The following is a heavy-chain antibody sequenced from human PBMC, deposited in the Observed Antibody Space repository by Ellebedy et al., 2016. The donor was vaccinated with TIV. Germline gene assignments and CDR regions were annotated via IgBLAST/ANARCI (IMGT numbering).Heavy chain of an antibody. Sequence: SETLSLTCTVSGGSISSGGYYWSWIRQHPGKGLEWIGYIYYSGSTYYNPSLKSRVTISVDTSKNKFSLKLSSVTAADTAVYYCARTIAVAGLGFLDFDYWGQGTLVTVSS. CDR3: ARTIAVAGLGFLDFDY. J-gene: IGHJ4*02. D-gene: IGHD6-19*01. CDR1: GGSISSGGYY. V-gene: IGHV4-31*03. CDR2: IYYSGST.